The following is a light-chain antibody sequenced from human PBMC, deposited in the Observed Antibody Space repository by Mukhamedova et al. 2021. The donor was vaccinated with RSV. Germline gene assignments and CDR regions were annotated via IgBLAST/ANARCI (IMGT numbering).Light chain of an antibody. Sequence: LSCRASQSVSSNLAWYQQKPGQAPRLLIYGASSRATGIPDRFSGSGSGTDFTLTISRLEPEDFAVYYCQQYGSSPRTFGQGTKLE. J-gene: IGKJ2*01. CDR1: QSVSSN. CDR2: GAS. V-gene: IGKV3-20*01. CDR3: QQYGSSPRT.